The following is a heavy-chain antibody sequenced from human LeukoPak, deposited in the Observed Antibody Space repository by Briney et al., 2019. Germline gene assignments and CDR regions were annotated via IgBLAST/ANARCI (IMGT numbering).Heavy chain of an antibody. J-gene: IGHJ4*02. D-gene: IGHD3-10*01. V-gene: IGHV3-30*03. CDR3: VWFSGIGY. Sequence: SGGSLRLSCAASGFTFSSYGMHWVRQAPGKGLEWVAVISYDGSNKYYADSVKGRFTISRDNSKNTLYLQMNSLRAEDTAVYYCVWFSGIGYWGQGTLVTVSS. CDR1: GFTFSSYG. CDR2: ISYDGSNK.